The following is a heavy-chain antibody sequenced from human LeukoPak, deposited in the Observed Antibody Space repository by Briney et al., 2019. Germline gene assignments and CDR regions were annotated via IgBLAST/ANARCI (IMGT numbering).Heavy chain of an antibody. J-gene: IGHJ4*02. D-gene: IGHD3-22*01. V-gene: IGHV3-30*04. CDR3: AKDSSRSGYRFDY. CDR1: GFTFSSYA. Sequence: GGSLRLSCAASGFTFSSYAMHWVRQAPGKGLEWVAVISYDGSNKYYADSVKGRFTISRDNSKNTLYLQMNSLRAEDTAVYYCAKDSSRSGYRFDYWGQGTLVTVSS. CDR2: ISYDGSNK.